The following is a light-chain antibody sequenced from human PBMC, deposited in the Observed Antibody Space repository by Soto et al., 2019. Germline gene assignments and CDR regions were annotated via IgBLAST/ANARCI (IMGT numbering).Light chain of an antibody. CDR1: QGISNY. J-gene: IGKJ1*01. V-gene: IGKV1-27*01. CDR2: GAS. Sequence: DIQMTQSPSSLSASVGDRVTITCRASQGISNYLAWYQQKPGKVPKLLIYGASTLQSGVPLRFSVSGSGTDFTLTISSLQPEDVATYYCQKYNSAPRTFGQGTKVEIK. CDR3: QKYNSAPRT.